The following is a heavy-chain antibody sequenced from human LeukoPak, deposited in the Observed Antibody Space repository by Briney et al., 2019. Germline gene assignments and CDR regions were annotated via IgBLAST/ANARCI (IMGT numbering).Heavy chain of an antibody. D-gene: IGHD3-10*01. J-gene: IGHJ4*02. CDR2: ITSSSTI. V-gene: IGHV3-48*01. CDR1: GFTFSSYI. CDR3: ARDAGSYFDY. Sequence: GGSLRLSCAASGFTFSSYIMNWVRQAPGKGLEWVSYITSSSTIYYADSVKGRFTISRDNSKNTLYLQMNSLRAEDTAVYYCARDAGSYFDYWGQGTLVTVSS.